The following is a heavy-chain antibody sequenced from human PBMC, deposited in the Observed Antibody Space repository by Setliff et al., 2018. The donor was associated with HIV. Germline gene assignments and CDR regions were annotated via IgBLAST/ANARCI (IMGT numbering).Heavy chain of an antibody. CDR1: GGSFSDNY. CDR2: INHSGRT. Sequence: SETLSLTCAVYGGSFSDNYWSWIRQSPGKGLEWIGEINHSGRTKYSPSLRSRVSISVDTSKNRFSLRLTSVTAADTAVYYSARSNLEPTSRLFDPWGPGTLVTVSS. V-gene: IGHV4-34*01. CDR3: ARSNLEPTSRLFDP. J-gene: IGHJ5*02. D-gene: IGHD1-1*01.